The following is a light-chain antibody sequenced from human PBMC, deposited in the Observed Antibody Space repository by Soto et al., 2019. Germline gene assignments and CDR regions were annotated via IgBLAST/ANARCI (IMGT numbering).Light chain of an antibody. V-gene: IGKV1-39*01. CDR3: QQSYSTPWT. Sequence: DIQMTQSPSSLSASVGDRVTITCRASHSISSYLNWYQQKPGKAPKLLSYAASSLQSGVPSRFSGSGSGTDFTLTISSLQPEDFATYYCQQSYSTPWTFGQGTKVEIK. CDR1: HSISSY. CDR2: AAS. J-gene: IGKJ1*01.